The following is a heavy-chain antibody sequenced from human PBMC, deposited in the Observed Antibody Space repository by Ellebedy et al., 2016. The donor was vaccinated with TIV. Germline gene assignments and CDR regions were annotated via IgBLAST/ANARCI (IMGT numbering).Heavy chain of an antibody. CDR1: GGSISSYY. D-gene: IGHD6-19*01. V-gene: IGHV4-59*03. J-gene: IGHJ4*02. CDR2: IYSSGST. Sequence: SETLSLTCTVSGGSISSYYWNWIRQPPGKGLEWIGHIYSSGSTNYNPSLKSRVTISVDASMSQFALRLSSVTAADTAVYYCAEGRSGWYYFDYWGQGTLVTVSS. CDR3: AEGRSGWYYFDY.